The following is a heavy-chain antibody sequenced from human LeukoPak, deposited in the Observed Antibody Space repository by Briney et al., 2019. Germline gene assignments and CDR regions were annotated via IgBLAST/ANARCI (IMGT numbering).Heavy chain of an antibody. V-gene: IGHV3-30-3*01. CDR2: ISYDGSNK. D-gene: IGHD3-22*01. CDR1: GFTFSSYA. J-gene: IGHJ4*02. Sequence: GRSLSLSCAPSGFTFSSYAMQWVRQAPGRGLAWVAVISYDGSNKYYADSVKGRFTISRDNSKNTLYLQMNSLRAEDTAVYYCARDYNYDSSGYYGSDYWGQGTLVTVSS. CDR3: ARDYNYDSSGYYGSDY.